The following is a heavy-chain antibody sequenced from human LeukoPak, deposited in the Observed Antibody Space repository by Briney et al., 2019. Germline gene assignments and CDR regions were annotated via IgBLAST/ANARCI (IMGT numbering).Heavy chain of an antibody. Sequence: GGSLRLSCAASGFTFSSNSMNWVRQAPGKGLEWVSYISSSRTTLYYADSVKGRFTISRDNAKNSLYLQMNSLRAEDTAVYYCASTLRYGGNSPFDYWGQGTLVTVSS. CDR1: GFTFSSNS. CDR2: ISSSRTTL. V-gene: IGHV3-48*04. J-gene: IGHJ4*02. D-gene: IGHD4-23*01. CDR3: ASTLRYGGNSPFDY.